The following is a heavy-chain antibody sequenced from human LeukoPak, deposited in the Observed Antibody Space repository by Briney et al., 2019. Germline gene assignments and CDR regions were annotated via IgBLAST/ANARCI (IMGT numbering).Heavy chain of an antibody. J-gene: IGHJ6*03. CDR1: GFTFSSYW. V-gene: IGHV3-7*01. Sequence: GGSLRLSCAASGFTFSSYWMSWVRQAPGKGLEWVANIKQDGSEKYYVDSVKVRFTIFRDNAKNSMYLQMNSLRAEDTAVYYCARDQRRERSPYYYYYMDVWGKGTTVTVSS. D-gene: IGHD5-24*01. CDR3: ARDQRRERSPYYYYYMDV. CDR2: IKQDGSEK.